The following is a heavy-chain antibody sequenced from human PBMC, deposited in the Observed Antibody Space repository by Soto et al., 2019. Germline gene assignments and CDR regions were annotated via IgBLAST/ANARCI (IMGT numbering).Heavy chain of an antibody. CDR3: ARENYGGNSVYFQH. CDR1: GGSISSYY. V-gene: IGHV4-59*01. J-gene: IGHJ1*01. D-gene: IGHD4-17*01. Sequence: ETLSLTCTVSGGSISSYYWSWIRQPPGKGLEWIGYIYYSGSTNYNPSLKSRVTISVDTSKNQFSLKLSSVTAADTAVYYCARENYGGNSVYFQHWGQGTLVTAPQ. CDR2: IYYSGST.